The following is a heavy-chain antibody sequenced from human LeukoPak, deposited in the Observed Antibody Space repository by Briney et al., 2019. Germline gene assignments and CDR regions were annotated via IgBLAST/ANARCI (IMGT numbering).Heavy chain of an antibody. Sequence: ASETLSLTCAVYGRSFSDYYWSWIRQPPGKGLEWIGEINHSGSTNYNPSLKSRVTISVDTSKNQFSLKLSSVTAADTAVYYCARGGRWLQFWGQGTLVTVSS. V-gene: IGHV4-34*01. D-gene: IGHD5-24*01. CDR3: ARGGRWLQF. CDR2: INHSGST. J-gene: IGHJ4*02. CDR1: GRSFSDYY.